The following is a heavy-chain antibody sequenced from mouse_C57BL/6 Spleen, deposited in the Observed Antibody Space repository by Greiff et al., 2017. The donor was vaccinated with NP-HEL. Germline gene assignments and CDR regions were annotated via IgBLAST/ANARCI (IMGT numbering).Heavy chain of an antibody. CDR2: IYPRSGNT. CDR3: ARTYEGY. V-gene: IGHV1-81*01. J-gene: IGHJ2*01. CDR1: GYTFTSYG. Sequence: QVQLKQSGAELARPGASVKLSCKASGYTFTSYGISWVKQRTGQGLEWIGDIYPRSGNTYYNEKFKGKATLTADKSSSTAYMELRSLTSEYAAVYFCARTYEGYWGQGTTLTVSS. D-gene: IGHD2-3*01.